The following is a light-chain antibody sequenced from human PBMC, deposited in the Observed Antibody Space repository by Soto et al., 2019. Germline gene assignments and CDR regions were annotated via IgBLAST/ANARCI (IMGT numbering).Light chain of an antibody. CDR2: EVS. V-gene: IGLV2-14*01. CDR1: SSDVGGYNY. Sequence: QSALTQPASVSGSPGQSITISCTGTSSDVGGYNYVSWYQQHPGKAPKLMIYEVSNRPSGVSNRFACSKSGNTASLTISRLQAEDEADYYCSSYTSSSTWVFGGGTKLTVL. CDR3: SSYTSSSTWV. J-gene: IGLJ3*02.